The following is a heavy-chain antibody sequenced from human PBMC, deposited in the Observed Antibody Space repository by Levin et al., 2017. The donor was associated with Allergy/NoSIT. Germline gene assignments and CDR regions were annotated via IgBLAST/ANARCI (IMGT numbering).Heavy chain of an antibody. CDR1: GGSISGGGYS. CDR3: ARVAGYSYGYYFDY. D-gene: IGHD5-18*01. CDR2: IYLSGST. J-gene: IGHJ4*02. V-gene: IGHV4-30-2*01. Sequence: SQTLSLTCAVSGGSISGGGYSWSWIRQPPGKGLEWIGNIYLSGSTNDNPSLKSRVTMSVDRSKNQFSLKLSYVTAADTAVYYCARVAGYSYGYYFDYWGPGTLVTVSS.